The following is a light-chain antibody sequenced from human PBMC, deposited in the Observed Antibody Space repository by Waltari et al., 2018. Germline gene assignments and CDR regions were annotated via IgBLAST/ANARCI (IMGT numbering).Light chain of an antibody. Sequence: EIVLTQSPGTLSLSPGERAILSCRASQSASNFLAWYQQKPGQAPRLLIYDTSNRATGVPARFSGSGSGTDFTLTINSLEPDDFAVYFCQQRNNWPITFGQGTRLEIK. CDR2: DTS. CDR3: QQRNNWPIT. V-gene: IGKV3-11*01. CDR1: QSASNF. J-gene: IGKJ5*01.